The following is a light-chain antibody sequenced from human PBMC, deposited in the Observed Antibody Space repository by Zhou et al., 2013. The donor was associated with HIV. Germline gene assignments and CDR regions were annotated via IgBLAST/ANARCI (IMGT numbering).Light chain of an antibody. CDR3: QHYYSYPFT. J-gene: IGKJ3*01. V-gene: IGKV1-5*03. Sequence: DIQMTQSPSTLSASVGDTVTITCRASQNINNWVAWYQQKPGKAPQFLIYQASSLETGVPSRFSGSASGTDFSLTISGLQPDDFATYYCQHYYSYPFTFGPGTKVDIK. CDR2: QAS. CDR1: QNINNW.